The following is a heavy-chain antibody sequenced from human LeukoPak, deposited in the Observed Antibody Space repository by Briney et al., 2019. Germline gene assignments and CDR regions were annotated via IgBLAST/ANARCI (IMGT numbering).Heavy chain of an antibody. Sequence: SETLSLTCTVSGYSISSGYYWGWIRQPPGKGVEWIGSIYHSGSTYYNPSLKSRVTISVDTSKNQFSLKLSSVTAADTAVYNCARDPDHYDSSGYYFDYWGQGTLVTVSS. V-gene: IGHV4-38-2*02. CDR2: IYHSGST. CDR3: ARDPDHYDSSGYYFDY. J-gene: IGHJ4*02. CDR1: GYSISSGYY. D-gene: IGHD3-22*01.